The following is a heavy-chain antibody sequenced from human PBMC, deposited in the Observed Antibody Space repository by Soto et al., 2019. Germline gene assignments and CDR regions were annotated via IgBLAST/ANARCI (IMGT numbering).Heavy chain of an antibody. CDR1: GYTFTSYG. V-gene: IGHV1-18*04. J-gene: IGHJ4*02. D-gene: IGHD3-10*01. Sequence: GASVKVSCKASGYTFTSYGISWVRQAPGQGLEWMGWISAYNGNTNYAQKLQGRVTMTTDTSTSTAYMELRSLRSDDTAVYYCARDAYYGSGSYYLTPPTRSNYFDYWGQGTLVTVSS. CDR3: ARDAYYGSGSYYLTPPTRSNYFDY. CDR2: ISAYNGNT.